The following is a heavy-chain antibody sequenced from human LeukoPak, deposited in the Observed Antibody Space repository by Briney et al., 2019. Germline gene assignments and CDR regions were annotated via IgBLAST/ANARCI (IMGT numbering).Heavy chain of an antibody. J-gene: IGHJ4*02. V-gene: IGHV4-59*01. D-gene: IGHD7-27*01. Sequence: SETLSLTCTVSGGSISSYYWGWIRQPPGKGLEWIGYTYYSGSTNYNPSLKSRVTISVDTSKNQFSLKLSSVTAADTAVYYCAKLLGGTGGYFDYWGQGTLVTVSS. CDR1: GGSISSYY. CDR3: AKLLGGTGGYFDY. CDR2: TYYSGST.